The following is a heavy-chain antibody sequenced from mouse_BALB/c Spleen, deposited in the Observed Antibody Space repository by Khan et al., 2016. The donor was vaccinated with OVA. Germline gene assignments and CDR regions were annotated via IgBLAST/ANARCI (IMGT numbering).Heavy chain of an antibody. J-gene: IGHJ3*01. CDR3: ARDYFGNYEFVY. Sequence: QVQLQQSGAELVKPGASVKLSCKTSGYTFTNYWIQWIKQRPGQGLGWIGQIFPGTGTTYYNQNFKGKATLTVDTSSNTAYMHLSSLTSEDSAVYFCARDYFGNYEFVYWGQGTLVTVSP. V-gene: IGHV1S132*01. CDR1: GYTFTNYW. D-gene: IGHD2-1*01. CDR2: IFPGTGTT.